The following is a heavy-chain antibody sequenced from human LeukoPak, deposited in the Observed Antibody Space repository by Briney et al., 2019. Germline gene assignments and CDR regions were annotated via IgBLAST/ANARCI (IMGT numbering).Heavy chain of an antibody. CDR3: ASSDHYDSSGFGLDAFDI. Sequence: SETLSLTCTVSGGSISSYYWSWIRQPPGKGLEWIGYIYNSGSTNYNPSLKSRVTISLGTSKNQFSLRLSSVTAADTAVYYCASSDHYDSSGFGLDAFDIWGQGTMVTVSS. CDR1: GGSISSYY. D-gene: IGHD3-22*01. CDR2: IYNSGST. J-gene: IGHJ3*02. V-gene: IGHV4-59*08.